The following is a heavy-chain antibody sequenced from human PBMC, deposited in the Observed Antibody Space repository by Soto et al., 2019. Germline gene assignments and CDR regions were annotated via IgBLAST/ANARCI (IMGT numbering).Heavy chain of an antibody. CDR2: INHSGST. J-gene: IGHJ3*02. D-gene: IGHD3-10*01. CDR3: AGYGSGSTDDAFDI. CDR1: GGSFSGYY. V-gene: IGHV4-34*01. Sequence: SETLSLTCAVYGGSFSGYYWSWIRQPPGKGLEWIGEINHSGSTNYNPSLKSRVTISVDTSKNQFSLKLSSVTAADTAVYYCAGYGSGSTDDAFDIWGPGTMVTFS.